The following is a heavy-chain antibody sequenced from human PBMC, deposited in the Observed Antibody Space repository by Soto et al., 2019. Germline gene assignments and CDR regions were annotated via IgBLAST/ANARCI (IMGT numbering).Heavy chain of an antibody. J-gene: IGHJ4*02. CDR2: ISAYNGNT. CDR1: GYTFTSYG. V-gene: IGHV1-18*04. D-gene: IGHD2-21*02. CDR3: ARRVYCGGDCWPPDY. Sequence: GASVKVSCKASGYTFTSYGISWVRQAPGQGLEWMGWISAYNGNTNYAQKLQGRVTMTTDTSTSTAYMELRSLRSDDTAVYYCARRVYCGGDCWPPDYWGQGXLVTVSS.